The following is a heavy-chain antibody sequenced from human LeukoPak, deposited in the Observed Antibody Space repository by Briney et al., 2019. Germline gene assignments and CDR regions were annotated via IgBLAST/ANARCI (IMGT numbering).Heavy chain of an antibody. J-gene: IGHJ4*02. D-gene: IGHD3-10*01. V-gene: IGHV3-23*01. CDR1: GFTFSSYA. CDR2: ISRNGGST. Sequence: GGSLRLSCAASGFTFSSYAMSWVRQAPGKGLEWVSAISRNGGSTYYADSVKGRFTISRDNSKNTLYLQMSSLRAEDTAVYYCAKGHYYGSGSLDYWGQGTLVTVSS. CDR3: AKGHYYGSGSLDY.